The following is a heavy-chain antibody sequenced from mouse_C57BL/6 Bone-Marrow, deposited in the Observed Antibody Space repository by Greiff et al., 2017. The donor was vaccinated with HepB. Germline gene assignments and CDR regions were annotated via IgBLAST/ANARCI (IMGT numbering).Heavy chain of an antibody. D-gene: IGHD2-4*01. Sequence: VQLQQSGAELVRPGASVKLSCTASGFNIKDYYMHWVKQRPEQGLEWIGWIDPENGDTEYAAKFQGKATITADTSSNTAYLQLSSLTSEDTAVYYCTTYCFDYDWFAYWGQGTVVTVSA. J-gene: IGHJ3*01. CDR3: TTYCFDYDWFAY. V-gene: IGHV14-4*01. CDR2: IDPENGDT. CDR1: GFNIKDYY.